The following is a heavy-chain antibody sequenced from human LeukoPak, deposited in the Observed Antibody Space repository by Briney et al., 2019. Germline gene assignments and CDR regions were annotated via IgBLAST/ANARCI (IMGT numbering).Heavy chain of an antibody. CDR1: GGSISSYY. V-gene: IGHV4-59*01. CDR3: ARGVRWLVQVDY. Sequence: SETLSLTCTVSGGSISSYYWSWIRQPPGKGLEWIGYIYYSGSTNYNPSLKSRVTISVDTSKNQFSLKLSSVTAADTAVYYCARGVRWLVQVDYWGQGTLVTVSS. CDR2: IYYSGST. J-gene: IGHJ4*02. D-gene: IGHD6-19*01.